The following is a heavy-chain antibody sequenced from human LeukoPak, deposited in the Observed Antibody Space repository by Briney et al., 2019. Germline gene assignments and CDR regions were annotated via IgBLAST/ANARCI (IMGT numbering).Heavy chain of an antibody. CDR2: ISYDGGNQ. V-gene: IGHV3-30-3*01. CDR3: ASGRDYVSGSYYSGPLDY. D-gene: IGHD3-10*01. J-gene: IGHJ4*02. CDR1: GFTFNSYA. Sequence: GGSLRLSCAASGFTFNSYAMHWVRQTPCKELEWVAVISYDGGNQDYADSVKGRFTISRDSSKNTLYLQMNSLRAEDTAVYYCASGRDYVSGSYYSGPLDYWSQGTLVTVSS.